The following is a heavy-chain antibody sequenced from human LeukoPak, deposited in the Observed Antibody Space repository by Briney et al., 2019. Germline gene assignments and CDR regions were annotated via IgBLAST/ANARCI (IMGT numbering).Heavy chain of an antibody. V-gene: IGHV2-5*01. Sequence: SGPTLVNPTQTLTLTCTFSGFSLSTTGVGVGWIRQPPGKALEWLALIYWNDDKRYSPSLKSRVTITKDTSKNQVVLTMTNMDPVDTATYYCAHRRREGTVTTGFDYWGQGTLVTVSS. CDR1: GFSLSTTGVG. D-gene: IGHD4-17*01. CDR3: AHRRREGTVTTGFDY. J-gene: IGHJ4*02. CDR2: IYWNDDK.